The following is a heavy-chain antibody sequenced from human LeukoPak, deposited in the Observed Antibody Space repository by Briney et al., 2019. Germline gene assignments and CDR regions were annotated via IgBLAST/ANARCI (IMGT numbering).Heavy chain of an antibody. Sequence: PGRSLRLSCAASGFTFDDYAIHWVRQAPGKGLEWVSGISWNSGSVGYADSVKGRFTISRDNAKNSLYLQMNSLRAEDTAVYYCARESDRFPFDYWGQGTLVTVSS. CDR3: ARESDRFPFDY. V-gene: IGHV3-9*01. CDR1: GFTFDDYA. J-gene: IGHJ4*02. D-gene: IGHD1-14*01. CDR2: ISWNSGSV.